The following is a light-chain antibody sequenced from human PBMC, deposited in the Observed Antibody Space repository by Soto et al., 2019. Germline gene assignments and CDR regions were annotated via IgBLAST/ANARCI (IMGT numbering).Light chain of an antibody. J-gene: IGKJ1*01. CDR2: DAS. CDR3: QQYNSYSWT. V-gene: IGKV1-5*01. CDR1: QSISSW. Sequence: IKMTQSPSSLSASVGDRVTITCRASQSISSWLAWYQQKQGKAPKLLIYDASSLESGVPSRFSGSGSGTEFTLTISSLQPDDFATYYCQQYNSYSWTFGQGTMVDIK.